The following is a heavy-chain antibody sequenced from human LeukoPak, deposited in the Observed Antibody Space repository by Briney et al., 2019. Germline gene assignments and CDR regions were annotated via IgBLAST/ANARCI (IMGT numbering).Heavy chain of an antibody. CDR1: GFTFSSYG. V-gene: IGHV3-33*01. J-gene: IGHJ4*02. D-gene: IGHD5-12*01. CDR3: ARGAGYDSYYFDY. CDR2: IWYDGSNK. Sequence: GRSLRLSCAASGFTFSSYGMHWVRQAPGKGLEWVAVIWYDGSNKYYADSVKGRFPISRDNSKNTLYLQMNSLRAEDTAVYYCARGAGYDSYYFDYWGQGTLVTVSS.